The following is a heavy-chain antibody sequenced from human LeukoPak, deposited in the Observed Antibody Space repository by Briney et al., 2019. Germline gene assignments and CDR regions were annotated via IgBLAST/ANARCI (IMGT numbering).Heavy chain of an antibody. J-gene: IGHJ4*02. CDR1: GFTFNIFG. D-gene: IGHD6-13*01. CDR3: VKESAADATSHFDS. Sequence: PGGSLRLSCAASGFTFNIFGMHWVRQVPGNGLEWVAVLWSDGKTAHYADSVKGRFTISRDSSENTLYLQMNSLRSEDTAVYYCVKESAADATSHFDSWGQGTLVTVSS. V-gene: IGHV3-33*06. CDR2: LWSDGKTA.